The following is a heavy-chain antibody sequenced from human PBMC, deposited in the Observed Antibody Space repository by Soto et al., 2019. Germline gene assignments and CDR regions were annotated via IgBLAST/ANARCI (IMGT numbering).Heavy chain of an antibody. CDR1: GYTFTTYD. Sequence: QVQLVQSGAEVRKPGASVKVSGKASGYTFTTYDINWVRQATGQGLEWMGWMNPNSGNTVYAQKFKGRVTMTRNTSINTAYMELTSLTSDDTAVYYCARYHYYYCMDVWGQGTTVTVSS. CDR2: MNPNSGNT. CDR3: ARYHYYYCMDV. D-gene: IGHD3-22*01. V-gene: IGHV1-8*01. J-gene: IGHJ6*02.